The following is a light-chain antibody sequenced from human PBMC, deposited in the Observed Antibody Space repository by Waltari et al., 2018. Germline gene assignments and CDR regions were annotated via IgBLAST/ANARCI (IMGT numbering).Light chain of an antibody. CDR2: QDI. V-gene: IGLV3-1*01. J-gene: IGLJ2*01. CDR3: QAGDSSNYVV. CDR1: RLGTTF. Sequence: SSELTQPPSVSVFPGQTARITCPGHRLGTTFTSWYRQTPGQSPVLVIHQDIKRPSGIPERFSGSISGDTATLTISGTQAVDEADYYCQAGDSSNYVVFGTGTKLTVL.